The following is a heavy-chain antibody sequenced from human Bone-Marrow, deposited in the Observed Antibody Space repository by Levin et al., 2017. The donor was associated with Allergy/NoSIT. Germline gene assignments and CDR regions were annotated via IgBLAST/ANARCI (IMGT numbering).Heavy chain of an antibody. CDR2: FNYGTSPI. CDR3: VRDNNVAGACDI. CDR1: GFTLSSYS. V-gene: IGHV3-48*04. Sequence: GESLKISCAASGFTLSSYSMDWVRQAPGKGLEWVSYFNYGTSPIYYADSVKGRFTISRDNAKNSLYLEMNSLRPEDTAVYYCVRDNNVAGACDIWGQGTMVTVSS. J-gene: IGHJ3*02. D-gene: IGHD1-14*01.